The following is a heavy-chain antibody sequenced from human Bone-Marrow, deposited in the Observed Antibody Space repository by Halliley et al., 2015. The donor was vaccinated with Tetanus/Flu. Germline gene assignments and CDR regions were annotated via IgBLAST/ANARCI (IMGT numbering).Heavy chain of an antibody. D-gene: IGHD2-21*02. V-gene: IGHV4-31*03. Sequence: TLSLTCTVSGGSISSGDYYWSWIRQHPGKGLEWIGNIFYSGSTYYSPSLKSRLTISVDTSKNQFSLKLSSVTAADTAVYYCARAIVVLTANYFDYWGQGTLVTVSS. CDR2: IFYSGST. CDR1: GGSISSGDYY. J-gene: IGHJ4*02. CDR3: ARAIVVLTANYFDY.